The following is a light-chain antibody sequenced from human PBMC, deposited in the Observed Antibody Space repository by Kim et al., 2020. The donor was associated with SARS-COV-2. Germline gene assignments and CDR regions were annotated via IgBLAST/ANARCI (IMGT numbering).Light chain of an antibody. J-gene: IGLJ3*02. CDR3: AVWDDSRLA. CDR1: SSNIGSNS. V-gene: IGLV1-44*01. Sequence: QSVLTQPPSASGTPGQRVTISCSGSSSNIGSNSVNWYQHLPGTAPKLLIYTNNQRPSGVPDRFSGSKSGTSASLAISGLQSEDEADYYCAVWDDSRLAFGGGTKVTVL. CDR2: TNN.